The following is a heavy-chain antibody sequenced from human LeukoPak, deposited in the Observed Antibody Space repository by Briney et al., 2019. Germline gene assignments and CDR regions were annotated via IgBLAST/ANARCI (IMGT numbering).Heavy chain of an antibody. D-gene: IGHD6-6*01. CDR2: INPSGGST. V-gene: IGHV1-46*01. J-gene: IGHJ6*03. CDR1: GYTFTSYY. Sequence: ASVKVSCKASGYTFTSYYMHWVRQAPGQGLEWMGIINPSGGSTSYAQKFQGRVTITADKSTSTAYMELSSLRSEDTAVYYCARGTIAARRYYYYYYMDVWGKGTTVTVSS. CDR3: ARGTIAARRYYYYYYMDV.